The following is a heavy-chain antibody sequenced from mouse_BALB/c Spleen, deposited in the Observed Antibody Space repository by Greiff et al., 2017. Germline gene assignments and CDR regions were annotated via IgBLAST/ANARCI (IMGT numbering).Heavy chain of an antibody. CDR1: GFTFSSYA. Sequence: DVQLVESGGGLVKPGGSLKLSCAASGFTFSSYAMSWVRQTPEKRLEWVASISSGGSTYYPDSVKGRFTISRDNARNILYLQMSSLRSEDTAMYYCARGLRGYDAMDYWGQGTSVTVSS. J-gene: IGHJ4*01. CDR2: ISSGGST. CDR3: ARGLRGYDAMDY. V-gene: IGHV5-6-5*01.